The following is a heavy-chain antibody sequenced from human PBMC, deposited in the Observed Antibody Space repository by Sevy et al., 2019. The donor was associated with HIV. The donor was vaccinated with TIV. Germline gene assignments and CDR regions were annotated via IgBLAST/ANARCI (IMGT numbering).Heavy chain of an antibody. Sequence: GGSLRLSCAASGFTFNRYSMHWVRQAPGKGLEWVATISFDATNKHYPDSVKGRFTISRDNFRNSLFLQMDSLRPEDKAVYYCALERLSSDVAEYFQNWGQGTLVTVSS. J-gene: IGHJ1*01. CDR2: ISFDATNK. V-gene: IGHV3-30-3*01. D-gene: IGHD1-1*01. CDR3: ALERLSSDVAEYFQN. CDR1: GFTFNRYS.